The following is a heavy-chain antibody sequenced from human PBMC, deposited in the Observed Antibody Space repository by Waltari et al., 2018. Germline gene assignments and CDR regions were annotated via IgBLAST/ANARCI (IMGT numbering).Heavy chain of an antibody. CDR1: GFQLSNYW. CDR2: LHPDGSVK. V-gene: IGHV3-7*01. D-gene: IGHD3-16*01. Sequence: EEQMVQSGGGLVQPGGSLRLSWVGHGFQLSNYWMLWARQAPGKGLQRVAKLHPDGSVKYYVDSVKGRFTVSRDNARRSLYLQMTSLTADDTAVYYCARDNSFYADDLWGQGTQVTVSS. J-gene: IGHJ4*02. CDR3: ARDNSFYADDL.